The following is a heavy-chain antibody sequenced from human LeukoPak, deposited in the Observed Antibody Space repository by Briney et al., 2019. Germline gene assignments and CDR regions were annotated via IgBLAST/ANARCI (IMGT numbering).Heavy chain of an antibody. D-gene: IGHD3-3*01. CDR3: ASSFGVVTISSFDY. CDR2: IIPIFGTA. CDR1: GGTFSSYA. J-gene: IGHJ4*02. V-gene: IGHV1-69*13. Sequence: SVKVSCKASGGTFSSYAISWVRQAPGQGLEWMGGIIPIFGTANYAQKFQGRVTITADESTSTAYMELSSLRSEDTAVYYCASSFGVVTISSFDYWGQGTLVTVSS.